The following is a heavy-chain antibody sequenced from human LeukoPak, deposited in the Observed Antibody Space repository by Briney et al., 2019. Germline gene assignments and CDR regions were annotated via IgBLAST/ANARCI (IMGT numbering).Heavy chain of an antibody. CDR3: AKKRDTVTPHYFDY. Sequence: GGSLRLSCAASGFTFINYAMTWVRQAPGKGLEWVSAISGSGGSTYYADSVKGRFTISRDNSKNTLYLQMNSLRAEDTAVYYCAKKRDTVTPHYFDYWGQGTLVTVSS. CDR2: ISGSGGST. D-gene: IGHD4-17*01. CDR1: GFTFINYA. J-gene: IGHJ4*02. V-gene: IGHV3-23*01.